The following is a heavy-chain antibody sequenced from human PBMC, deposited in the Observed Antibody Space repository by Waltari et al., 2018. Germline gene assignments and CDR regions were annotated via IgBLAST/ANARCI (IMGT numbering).Heavy chain of an antibody. CDR3: AKGSSHDFGDFGQSFDY. D-gene: IGHD4-17*01. V-gene: IGHV3-9*01. CDR2: INLSGGSV. J-gene: IGHJ4*02. Sequence: EVQLVEYGGGLVQPGRSLRLSCASSGVTFETYAMYWVRQIPGKGLEWVSGINLSGGSVGYADFTEGRFTISRDNAKNSLYLEMNNLRAEDTALFYCAKGSSHDFGDFGQSFDYWGQGTLVTVSS. CDR1: GVTFETYA.